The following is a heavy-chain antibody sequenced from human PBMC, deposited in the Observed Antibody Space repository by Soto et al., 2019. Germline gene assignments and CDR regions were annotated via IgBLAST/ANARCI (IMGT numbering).Heavy chain of an antibody. CDR1: GGSISRYY. CDR2: ISHSGSN. CDR3: ARVTALTSCAFQY. Sequence: SETLSLTCTVSGGSISRYYWSWIRQPPGKGLECSGYISHSGSNSYNPYLKSRVTISVDTAKSQFSLTVVSVTDADTAVYYCARVTALTSCAFQYWGQGALLSVSS. V-gene: IGHV4-59*01. J-gene: IGHJ4*02. D-gene: IGHD2-2*01.